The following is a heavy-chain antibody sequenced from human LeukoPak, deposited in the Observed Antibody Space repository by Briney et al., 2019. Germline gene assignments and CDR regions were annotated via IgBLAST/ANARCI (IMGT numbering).Heavy chain of an antibody. Sequence: GASVKVSCKASGYTFTGYYMHWVRQAPGQGLEWMGWINPNSGGTNYAQKFQGRVTMTRDTSISTAYMELSRLRSDDTAVYYCAAEEDCSSTSCYSHYGMDVWGQGTTVTVSS. CDR1: GYTFTGYY. V-gene: IGHV1-2*02. CDR2: INPNSGGT. CDR3: AAEEDCSSTSCYSHYGMDV. D-gene: IGHD2-2*01. J-gene: IGHJ6*02.